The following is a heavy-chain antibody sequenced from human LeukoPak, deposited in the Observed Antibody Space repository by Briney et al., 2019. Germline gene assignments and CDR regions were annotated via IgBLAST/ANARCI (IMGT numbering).Heavy chain of an antibody. CDR3: ARPDDYGGNPFDY. V-gene: IGHV3-30*03. Sequence: PGGSLRLSCAASGFTFSSYGMHWVRQAPGKGLEWVAVISYDGSNKYYADSVKGRFTISGDNSKNTLYLQMNSLRAEDTAVYYCARPDDYGGNPFDYWGQGTLVTVSS. CDR2: ISYDGSNK. CDR1: GFTFSSYG. J-gene: IGHJ4*02. D-gene: IGHD4-23*01.